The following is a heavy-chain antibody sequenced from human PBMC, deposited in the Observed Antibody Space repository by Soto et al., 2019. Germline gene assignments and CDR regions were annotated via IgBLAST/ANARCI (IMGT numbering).Heavy chain of an antibody. V-gene: IGHV1-69*06. J-gene: IGHJ6*02. CDR3: ARTMVLSPYYYYGMDV. D-gene: IGHD3-10*01. CDR1: GGTFSSYA. Sequence: ASVKVSCKASGGTFSSYAISWVRQAPGQGLEWMGGIIPIFGTANYAQKFQGRVTITADKSTSTAYMELSSLRSEDTAVYYCARTMVLSPYYYYGMDVWGQGTTVTVS. CDR2: IIPIFGTA.